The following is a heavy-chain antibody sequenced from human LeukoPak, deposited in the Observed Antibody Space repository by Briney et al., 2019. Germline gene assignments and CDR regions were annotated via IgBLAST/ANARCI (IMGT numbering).Heavy chain of an antibody. CDR3: ARREGGYSYGYWFDP. D-gene: IGHD5-18*01. CDR1: GGSISSYY. J-gene: IGHJ5*02. V-gene: IGHV4-59*08. CDR2: IYYSGST. Sequence: SETLSLTCTVSGGSISSYYWSWIWQPPGKGLEWIGYIYYSGSTNYNPSLKSRVTISVDTSKNQFSLKLSSVTAADTAVYYCARREGGYSYGYWFDPWGQGTLVTVSS.